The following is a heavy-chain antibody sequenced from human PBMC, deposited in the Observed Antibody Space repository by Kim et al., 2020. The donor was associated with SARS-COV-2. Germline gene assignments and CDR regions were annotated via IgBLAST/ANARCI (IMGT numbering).Heavy chain of an antibody. Sequence: TSYADSLKGGFTISRDNAKNTLFLQMSSLRVEDTAVYYCARDRYFGMDVWGQGTTVTVSS. V-gene: IGHV3-74*01. CDR2: T. J-gene: IGHJ6*02. CDR3: ARDRYFGMDV.